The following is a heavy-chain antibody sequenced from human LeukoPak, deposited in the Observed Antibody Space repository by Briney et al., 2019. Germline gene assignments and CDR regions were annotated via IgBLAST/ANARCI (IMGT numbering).Heavy chain of an antibody. CDR3: AKVIEPDHYYDSSGYLDY. J-gene: IGHJ4*02. V-gene: IGHV3-23*01. D-gene: IGHD3-22*01. CDR2: ISGSGGNT. CDR1: GFTFSSYA. Sequence: SGGSLRLSCAASGFTFSSYAMSWVRQAPGKGLEWVSAISGSGGNTYYADSVKGRFTISRDNSKNTLYLQMNGLRAEDTAVYYCAKVIEPDHYYDSSGYLDYWGQGTLASVSS.